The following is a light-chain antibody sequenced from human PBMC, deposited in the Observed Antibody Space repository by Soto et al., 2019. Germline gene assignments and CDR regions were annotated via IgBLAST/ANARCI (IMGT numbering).Light chain of an antibody. Sequence: QSALTQPRSVSGSPGQSVTISCTGTSSDVGAYNYVSWYQQHPGKVPKLMIYDVSRRPSGVPDRFSGSKSGNTASRTISGIQADDEADYYCCSYAGSYTVVFGGGTKPTV. CDR3: CSYAGSYTVV. CDR1: SSDVGAYNY. CDR2: DVS. J-gene: IGLJ3*02. V-gene: IGLV2-11*01.